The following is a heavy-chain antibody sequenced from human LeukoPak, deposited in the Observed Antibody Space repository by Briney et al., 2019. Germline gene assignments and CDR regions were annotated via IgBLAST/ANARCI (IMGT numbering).Heavy chain of an antibody. D-gene: IGHD2-8*02. CDR2: IYSGGRP. CDR1: GFNVSSNY. J-gene: IGHJ4*02. V-gene: IGHV3-66*01. Sequence: GGSLRLSCAASGFNVSSNYMTWVRQAPGKGLEWVSVIYSGGRPYYADSVKGRFTISRDNSKNTLYLQMNSLRAEDTALYYCATAYRTAWWNQFDSWGQGTLVTVSS. CDR3: ATAYRTAWWNQFDS.